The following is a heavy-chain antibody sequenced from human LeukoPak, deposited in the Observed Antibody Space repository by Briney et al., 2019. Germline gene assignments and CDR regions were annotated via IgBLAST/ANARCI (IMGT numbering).Heavy chain of an antibody. D-gene: IGHD7-27*01. V-gene: IGHV3-23*01. CDR3: AKNWGYLDY. CDR2: ISESGGST. CDR1: GFTFRSFA. J-gene: IGHJ4*02. Sequence: PGGSLRLSCAASGFTFRSFAMSWVRQAPGKGLEWVSLISESGGSTDYADSVKGRFTISRDNSKNTLYLQMKSLRADDTAVYYCAKNWGYLDYWGQGTPVTVSS.